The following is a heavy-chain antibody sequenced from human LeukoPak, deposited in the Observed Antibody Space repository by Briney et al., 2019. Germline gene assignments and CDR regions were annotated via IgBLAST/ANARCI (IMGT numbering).Heavy chain of an antibody. CDR1: GFTFSSYS. J-gene: IGHJ4*02. CDR2: ISSSSSYI. CDR3: ARGINWNYDY. V-gene: IGHV3-21*01. D-gene: IGHD1-7*01. Sequence: PGGSLRLSCAASGFTFSSYSMKWVRQAPGKGLEWVSSISSSSSYIYYADSVKGRFTISRDNAKNSLYLQMNSLRAEDTAVYYCARGINWNYDYWGQGTLVTVSS.